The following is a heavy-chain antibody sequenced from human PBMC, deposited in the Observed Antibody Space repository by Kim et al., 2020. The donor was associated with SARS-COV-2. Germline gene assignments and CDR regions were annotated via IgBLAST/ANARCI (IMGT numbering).Heavy chain of an antibody. CDR3: ARGGPSTIAAAGTLFPY. CDR1: GYTFTSYA. V-gene: IGHV1-3*01. J-gene: IGHJ4*02. D-gene: IGHD6-13*01. CDR2: INAGNGNT. Sequence: ASVKVSCKASGYTFTSYAMHWVRQAPGQRLEWMGWINAGNGNTKYSQKFQGRVTITRDTSASTAYMELSSLRSEDTAVYYCARGGPSTIAAAGTLFPYWGQGTLVTVSS.